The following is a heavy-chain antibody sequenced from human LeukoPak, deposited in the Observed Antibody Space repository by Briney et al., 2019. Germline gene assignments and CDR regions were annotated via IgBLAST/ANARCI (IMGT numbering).Heavy chain of an antibody. CDR3: AKDRPYNYAEYSAIDF. Sequence: GGSLRLSCATSGFTFGSYAMTWVRQAPGKGLEWVSGITGIDGSTYYADSVKGRFTISRDNSKNTLYLQMNSLRGEDTAAYYCAKDRPYNYAEYSAIDFWGQGTLVTVSS. CDR2: ITGIDGST. D-gene: IGHD4-17*01. V-gene: IGHV3-23*01. CDR1: GFTFGSYA. J-gene: IGHJ4*02.